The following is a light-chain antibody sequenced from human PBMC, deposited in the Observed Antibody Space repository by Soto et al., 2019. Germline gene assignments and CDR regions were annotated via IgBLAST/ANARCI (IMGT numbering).Light chain of an antibody. V-gene: IGKV3-11*01. CDR1: QSVGYY. J-gene: IGKJ1*01. Sequence: EILLTQSPATLSLSPGERATLSCRASQSVGYYLAWYQEKPGQAPRLLIYDASIRATGIPARFSGSGSGTDFTLTISRLEPEDFAVYYCQPYGTSSWTFGQGTKVDIK. CDR3: QPYGTSSWT. CDR2: DAS.